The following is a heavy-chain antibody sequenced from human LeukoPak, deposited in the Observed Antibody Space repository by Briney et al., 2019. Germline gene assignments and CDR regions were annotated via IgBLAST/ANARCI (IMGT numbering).Heavy chain of an antibody. V-gene: IGHV4-61*02. CDR3: ARVTESYGSGRRHNYYYYYMDV. D-gene: IGHD3-10*01. CDR2: IYTSGST. Sequence: PSETLSPTCTVSGGSISSGSYYWSWIRQPAGKGLEWIGRIYTSGSTNYNPSLKSRVTISVDTSKNQFSLKLNSMTAADTAVYYCARVTESYGSGRRHNYYYYYMDVWGKGTTVTISS. CDR1: GGSISSGSYY. J-gene: IGHJ6*03.